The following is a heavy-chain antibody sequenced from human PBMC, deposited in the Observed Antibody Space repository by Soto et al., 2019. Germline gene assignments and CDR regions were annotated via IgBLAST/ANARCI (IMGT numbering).Heavy chain of an antibody. Sequence: AGGSLRLPCAASGFSVSNYYMSWVRQAPGEGLEWVSVMYAGGSTYYADSVKGRFTISRDNSKNTLYLQMNSLRAEDTAVYYCAKWRPPGVDYWGQGTLVTVSS. V-gene: IGHV3-53*01. CDR1: GFSVSNYY. CDR2: MYAGGST. J-gene: IGHJ4*02. D-gene: IGHD2-8*01. CDR3: AKWRPPGVDY.